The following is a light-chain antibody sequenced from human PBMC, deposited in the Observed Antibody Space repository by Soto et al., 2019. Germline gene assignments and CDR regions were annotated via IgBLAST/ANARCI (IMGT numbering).Light chain of an antibody. J-gene: IGLJ1*01. CDR1: SSDVGGYNS. CDR3: SSYTTCSTLLYV. V-gene: IGLV2-14*01. Sequence: QSVLTQPASVSGSPGQSITISCTGTSSDVGGYNSVSWYQQHPGKPPKLMIYEVSNRPSGVSNRFSGSKSGNTASLTISGLQAEDEADYYCSSYTTCSTLLYVFGTGTKLTVL. CDR2: EVS.